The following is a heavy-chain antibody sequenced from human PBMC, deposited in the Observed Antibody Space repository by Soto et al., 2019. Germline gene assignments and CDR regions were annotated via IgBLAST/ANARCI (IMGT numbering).Heavy chain of an antibody. CDR2: IYYSGST. D-gene: IGHD2-21*02. V-gene: IGHV4-31*03. Sequence: QVQLQESGPGLVKPSQTLSLTCTVSGGSISSGGYYWSWIRQHPGKGLEWIGYIYYSGSTYYNPSLKSRVTIAVDTAKNQCALKRSSGAAADTAVYYWARGLGYCGGDCRSLDYWGQGTLVTVSS. CDR3: ARGLGYCGGDCRSLDY. J-gene: IGHJ4*02. CDR1: GGSISSGGYY.